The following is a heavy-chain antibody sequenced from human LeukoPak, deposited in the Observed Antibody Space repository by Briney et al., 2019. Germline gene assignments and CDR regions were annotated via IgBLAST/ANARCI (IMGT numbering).Heavy chain of an antibody. CDR2: IGASSTPK. CDR3: ALLAVASDFDY. J-gene: IGHJ4*02. V-gene: IGHV3-48*03. CDR1: GFPFSFYE. D-gene: IGHD6-19*01. Sequence: GGSLRLSCVVSGFPFSFYELNWVRQAPGKGLERVSNIGASSTPKYYADSVKGRFSISRENAKSSLYLQMNSLRVEDTAVYYCALLAVASDFDYWGQGALVTVSS.